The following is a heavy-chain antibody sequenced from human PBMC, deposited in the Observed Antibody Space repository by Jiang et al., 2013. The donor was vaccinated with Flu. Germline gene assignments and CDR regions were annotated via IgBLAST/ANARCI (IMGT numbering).Heavy chain of an antibody. CDR1: GGTFSSYA. CDR3: ASNLGWELPQSYFDY. J-gene: IGHJ4*02. Sequence: SVKVSCKASGGTFSSYAISWVRQAPGQGLEWMGGIIPIFGTANYAQKFQGRVTITADESTSTAYMELSSLRSEDMAVYYCASNLGWELPQSYFDYWGQGTLVTVSS. D-gene: IGHD1-26*01. V-gene: IGHV1-69*01. CDR2: IIPIFGTA.